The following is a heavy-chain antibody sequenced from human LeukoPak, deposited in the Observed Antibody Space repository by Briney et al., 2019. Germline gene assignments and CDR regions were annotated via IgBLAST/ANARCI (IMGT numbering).Heavy chain of an antibody. Sequence: GESLKISCYDSGYNFANFWIGWVRQMPGKGLEWMGIIYPGDSDARYRPSFEGQVTISADKSISTVYLQWSSLKASDTAMYYCARQLGSGFDPWGQGTLVTVSS. CDR3: ARQLGSGFDP. J-gene: IGHJ5*02. D-gene: IGHD6-6*01. CDR1: GYNFANFW. CDR2: IYPGDSDA. V-gene: IGHV5-51*01.